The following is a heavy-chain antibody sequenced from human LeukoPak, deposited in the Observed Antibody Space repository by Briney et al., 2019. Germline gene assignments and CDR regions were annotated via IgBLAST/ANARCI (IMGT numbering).Heavy chain of an antibody. Sequence: GGSLRLSCAASGFTFSGSAMHWVRQASGKGLEWVGRIRSKANSYATAYAASVKGRFTISSDDSKNTAYLQMNSLKTEDAAVYYCTRGRFGVVIKETYNWFDPWGQGTLVTVSS. CDR1: GFTFSGSA. V-gene: IGHV3-73*01. CDR2: IRSKANSYAT. D-gene: IGHD3-3*01. J-gene: IGHJ5*02. CDR3: TRGRFGVVIKETYNWFDP.